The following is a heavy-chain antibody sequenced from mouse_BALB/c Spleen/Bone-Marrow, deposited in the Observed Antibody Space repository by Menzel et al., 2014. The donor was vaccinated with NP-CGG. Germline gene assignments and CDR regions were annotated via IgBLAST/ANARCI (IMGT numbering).Heavy chain of an antibody. CDR1: GSTFSSFG. CDR3: SRNYDFWFGY. V-gene: IGHV5-17*02. J-gene: IGHJ3*01. D-gene: IGHD2-4*01. Sequence: EVQGVESGGGLVQPGGSRKLSCAASGSTFSSFGMHWIRQAPEKGLEWVAYISSGSRTIYYADTVRGRFTISRDNPKNTLFLQMTSLRSEDTAMYYCSRNYDFWFGYWGQGTLVTVSA. CDR2: ISSGSRTI.